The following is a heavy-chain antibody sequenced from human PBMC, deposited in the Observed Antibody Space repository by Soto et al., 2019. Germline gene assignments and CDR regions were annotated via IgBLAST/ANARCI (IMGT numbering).Heavy chain of an antibody. CDR3: AGTYYYDSSGYYPYY. V-gene: IGHV4-30-2*01. CDR1: GGSISSGGYS. CDR2: IYHSGST. J-gene: IGHJ4*02. D-gene: IGHD3-22*01. Sequence: PSETLSLTCAVSGGSISSGGYSWSWIRQPPGKGLEWIGYIYHSGSTYYNPSLKSRVTISVDRSKNQFSLKLSSVTAADTAVYYCAGTYYYDSSGYYPYYWGQGTLVTVSS.